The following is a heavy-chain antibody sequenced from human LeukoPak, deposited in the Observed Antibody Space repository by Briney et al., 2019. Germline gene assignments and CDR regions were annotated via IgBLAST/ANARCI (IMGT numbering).Heavy chain of an antibody. Sequence: GGTLRLSCAASGFTFSSYGMHWVRQAPGKGLEWLAVIWYDGSNKYYAYSVKGRFTISRDNSKNTLYLQMNSLRAEDTAVYYCARQDCSGGSCYYYYYGMDVWGQGTTVTVSS. J-gene: IGHJ6*02. CDR3: ARQDCSGGSCYYYYYGMDV. V-gene: IGHV3-33*01. CDR2: IWYDGSNK. D-gene: IGHD2-15*01. CDR1: GFTFSSYG.